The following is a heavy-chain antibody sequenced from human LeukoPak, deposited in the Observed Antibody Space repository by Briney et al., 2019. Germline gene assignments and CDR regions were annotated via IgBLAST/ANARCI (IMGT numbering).Heavy chain of an antibody. V-gene: IGHV4-4*02. CDR1: GGSISGSNW. CDR3: ARAGASSTMIVVVTSFDY. D-gene: IGHD3-22*01. CDR2: IYYSGST. J-gene: IGHJ4*02. Sequence: SETLSLTCAVSGGSISGSNWWSWVRQSPGKGLEWIGYIYYSGSTYYNPSLKSRVTISVDTSKNQFSLKLSSVTAADTAVYYCARAGASSTMIVVVTSFDYWGQGTLVTVSS.